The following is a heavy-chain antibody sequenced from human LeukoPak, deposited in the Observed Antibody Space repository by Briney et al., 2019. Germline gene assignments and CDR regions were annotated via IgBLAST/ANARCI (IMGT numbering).Heavy chain of an antibody. V-gene: IGHV4-34*01. Sequence: SETLSLTCAVYGGSFSGYYWSWIRQPPGKGLEWIGETNHSGSTNYNPSLKSRVTISVDTSKNQFSLKLSSVTAADTAVYYCARGAVAAAGSDYWGQGTLVTVSS. J-gene: IGHJ4*02. CDR2: TNHSGST. D-gene: IGHD6-13*01. CDR3: ARGAVAAAGSDY. CDR1: GGSFSGYY.